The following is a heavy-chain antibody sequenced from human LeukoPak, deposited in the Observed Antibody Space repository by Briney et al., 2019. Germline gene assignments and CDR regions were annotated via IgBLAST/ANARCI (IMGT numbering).Heavy chain of an antibody. J-gene: IGHJ4*02. CDR1: GFTFSSYA. Sequence: GGSLRLSCAASGFTFSSYAMSWVRQAPGKGLEWVSAISGSGGSTYYADSVKGRFTISRDNSKNTLYLQMNSLRAEDTAVYYCARRDPLSYQLGTLNFDHWGQGTLVTVSS. CDR3: ARRDPLSYQLGTLNFDH. D-gene: IGHD1-26*01. CDR2: ISGSGGST. V-gene: IGHV3-23*01.